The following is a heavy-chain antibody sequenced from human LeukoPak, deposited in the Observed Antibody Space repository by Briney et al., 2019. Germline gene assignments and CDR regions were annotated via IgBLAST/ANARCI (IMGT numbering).Heavy chain of an antibody. Sequence: PGGSLRLSCAASGFTFSSYEMNWVRPAPGKGLEWVSYISSSGSTIYYADSVKGRFTISRDNAKNSLYLQMNSLRAEDTALYYCARDTNSHCSGGSCYSGPDYWGQGTLVTVSS. CDR1: GFTFSSYE. D-gene: IGHD2-15*01. V-gene: IGHV3-48*03. CDR3: ARDTNSHCSGGSCYSGPDY. J-gene: IGHJ4*02. CDR2: ISSSGSTI.